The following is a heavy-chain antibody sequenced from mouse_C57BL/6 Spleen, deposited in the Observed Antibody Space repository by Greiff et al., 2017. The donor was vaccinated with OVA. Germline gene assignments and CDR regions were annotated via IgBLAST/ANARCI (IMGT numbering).Heavy chain of an antibody. Sequence: QVQLQQSGTELVKPGASVKLSCKASGYTFTSYWMHWVKQRPGQGLEWIGNINPSNGGTNYNEKFKSKATLTVDKSSSTAYMQLSSLTSEDSAVYYCARSHYGSSYWYFDVWGTGTTVTFSS. CDR3: ARSHYGSSYWYFDV. J-gene: IGHJ1*03. D-gene: IGHD1-1*01. CDR2: INPSNGGT. V-gene: IGHV1-53*01. CDR1: GYTFTSYW.